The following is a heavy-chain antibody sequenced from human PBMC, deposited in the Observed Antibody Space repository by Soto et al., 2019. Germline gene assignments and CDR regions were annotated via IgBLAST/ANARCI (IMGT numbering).Heavy chain of an antibody. CDR2: IYWDDDK. CDR1: GFSLSTSGVG. CDR3: AHRPRGSYFDY. J-gene: IGHJ4*02. Sequence: QITLKESGPTLVKPTQTLTLTCTFSGFSLSTSGVGVGWIRQPPGKALEWLALIYWDDDKRYSPSLKSRLTITQATSKNQVVLTMTNLDPLDTATYYCAHRPRGSYFDYWGQGTLVTVSS. V-gene: IGHV2-5*02. D-gene: IGHD3-16*01.